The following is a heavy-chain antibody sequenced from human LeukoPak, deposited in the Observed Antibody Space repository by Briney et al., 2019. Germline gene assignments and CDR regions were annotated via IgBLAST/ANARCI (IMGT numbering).Heavy chain of an antibody. D-gene: IGHD3-10*01. CDR2: IYSGGST. CDR1: GFIVSSNY. J-gene: IGHJ4*02. CDR3: ASSSGSYYNGLDN. Sequence: GGSLRLSCAASGFIVSSNYMSWVRQAPGKWLEWVSVIYSGGSTVYAEAVKGRVTISRDFSKNTLYLQMNSLRVEDTAVYYCASSSGSYYNGLDNWGQGTLVTVSS. V-gene: IGHV3-53*01.